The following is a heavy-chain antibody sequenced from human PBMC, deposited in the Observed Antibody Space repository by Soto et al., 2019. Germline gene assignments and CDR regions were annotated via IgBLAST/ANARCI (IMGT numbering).Heavy chain of an antibody. CDR1: GFTFSSYG. CDR3: ARRGYDYVCGSYLSPDYYFDY. J-gene: IGHJ4*02. V-gene: IGHV3-33*01. CDR2: IWADGSNK. Sequence: QVQLVESGGGVVQPGRSLRLSCAASGFTFSSYGMHWVRQAPGKGLEMVAVIWADGSNKYYADSVKGRFTNSRDNFKNTLYLQMSSPRAEYTAVYYCARRGYDYVCGSYLSPDYYFDYWGQGTLVTVSS. D-gene: IGHD3-16*01.